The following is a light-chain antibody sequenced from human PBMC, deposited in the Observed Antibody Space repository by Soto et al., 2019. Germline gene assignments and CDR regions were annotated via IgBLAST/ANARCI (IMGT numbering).Light chain of an antibody. Sequence: EIVMTQSPATLSVSPGXGATLSCRASLTVNRNLAWYQQKPGQAPRLLIYGASTRATGIPARFSGSGSGTEFTLTISSLQSEDVAVYYCQKYNNRWTFGLGTKVDIK. J-gene: IGKJ1*01. V-gene: IGKV3-15*01. CDR2: GAS. CDR3: QKYNNRWT. CDR1: LTVNRN.